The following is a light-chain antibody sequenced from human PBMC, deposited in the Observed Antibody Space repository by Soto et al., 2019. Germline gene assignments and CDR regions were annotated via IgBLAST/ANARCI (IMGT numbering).Light chain of an antibody. Sequence: PGERATLSCRASQSVGGSSLAWYQQRPGQAPRFLIYDTSTRATGIPDRFSGSGSGTDFTLTISRLEPEDFAVYSCQQYHNSPRTFGQGTKVDIK. V-gene: IGKV3-20*01. CDR2: DTS. CDR3: QQYHNSPRT. CDR1: QSVGGSS. J-gene: IGKJ1*01.